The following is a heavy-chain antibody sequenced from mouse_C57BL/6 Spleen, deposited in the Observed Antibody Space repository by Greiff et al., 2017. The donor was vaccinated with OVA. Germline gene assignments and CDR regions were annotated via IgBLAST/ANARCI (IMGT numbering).Heavy chain of an antibody. J-gene: IGHJ1*03. CDR3: ARGTEYVDV. CDR1: GYTFTNYW. CDR2: IYPGGGYT. Sequence: QVQLMQSGAELVRPGTSVKMSCTASGYTFTNYWIGWARQRPGHGLEWIGDIYPGGGYTNYNETFKGQATLSADKSAITAYMQFSILTSEDSAIYYCARGTEYVDVWGTGTTVTVSS. V-gene: IGHV1-63*01. D-gene: IGHD4-1*01.